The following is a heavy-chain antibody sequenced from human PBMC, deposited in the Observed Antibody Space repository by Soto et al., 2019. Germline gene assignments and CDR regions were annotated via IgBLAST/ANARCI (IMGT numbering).Heavy chain of an antibody. CDR2: IYYSGST. V-gene: IGHV4-59*08. Sequence: SETLSLTCTVSGGSISSYYWSWIRQPPGKGLEWIGYIYYSGSTNYNPSLKSRVTISVDTSKNQFSLKLSSVTAADTAVYYCARRGAAAGPYYFDYWGQGTLVTVSS. J-gene: IGHJ4*02. CDR1: GGSISSYY. CDR3: ARRGAAAGPYYFDY. D-gene: IGHD6-13*01.